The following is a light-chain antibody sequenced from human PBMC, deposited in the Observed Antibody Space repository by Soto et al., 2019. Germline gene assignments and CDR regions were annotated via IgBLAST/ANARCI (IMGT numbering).Light chain of an antibody. CDR3: ATWDDRLNAFL. V-gene: IGLV1-44*01. CDR1: SSNIGRNT. CDR2: GND. J-gene: IGLJ1*01. Sequence: QSVLTQPPSASGTPGQRGTISWSGSSSNIGRNTVICYQQVPGTAPKLLIFGNDQRPSGVPDRFSGSKSGTSASLAVSGLQSEDEADYYCATWDDRLNAFLLGTANKVTV.